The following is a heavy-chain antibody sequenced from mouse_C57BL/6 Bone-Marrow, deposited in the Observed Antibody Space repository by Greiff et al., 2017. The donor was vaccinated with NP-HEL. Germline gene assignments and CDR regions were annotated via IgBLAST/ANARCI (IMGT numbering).Heavy chain of an antibody. CDR1: GYTFTSYG. D-gene: IGHD2-3*01. Sequence: VQLVESGAELARPGASVKLSCKASGYTFTSYGISWVKQRTGQGLEWIGEIYPRSGNTYYNEKFKGKATLTADKSSSTAYMELRSLTSEDSAVYFCARCHDGYFWFAYWGQGTLVTVSA. V-gene: IGHV1-81*01. J-gene: IGHJ3*01. CDR2: IYPRSGNT. CDR3: ARCHDGYFWFAY.